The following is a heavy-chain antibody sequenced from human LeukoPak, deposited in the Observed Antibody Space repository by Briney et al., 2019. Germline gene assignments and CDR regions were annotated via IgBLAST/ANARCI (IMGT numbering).Heavy chain of an antibody. CDR2: IIPILGIA. CDR1: GGTFSSYA. V-gene: IGHV1-69*04. D-gene: IGHD6-13*01. CDR3: AIPPNIAADAYYYYMDV. Sequence: GASVKVSCKASGGTFSSYAISWVRQAPGQGLEWMGRIIPILGIANYAQKFQGRVTITADKSTSTAYMELSSLRSEDTAVYYCAIPPNIAADAYYYYMDVWGKGTTVTVSS. J-gene: IGHJ6*03.